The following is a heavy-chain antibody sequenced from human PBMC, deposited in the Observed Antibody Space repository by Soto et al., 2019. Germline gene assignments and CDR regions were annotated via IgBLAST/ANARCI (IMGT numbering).Heavy chain of an antibody. D-gene: IGHD3-22*01. V-gene: IGHV4-39*01. Sequence: SETLSLTCTVSGGSVSSSDYYWGWIRQPPGKGLEWIGSIYYSGSTYYNPSLRSRVTISVDTSNNQFSLKLSSVTAADTAVYYCARQVKSVVTTPKFLFAPPGLRTPVTVSS. CDR1: GGSVSSSDYY. CDR2: IYYSGST. J-gene: IGHJ5*02. CDR3: ARQVKSVVTTPKFLFAP.